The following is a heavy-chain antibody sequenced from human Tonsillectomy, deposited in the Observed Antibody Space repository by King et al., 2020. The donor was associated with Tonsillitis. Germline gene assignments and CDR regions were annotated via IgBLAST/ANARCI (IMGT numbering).Heavy chain of an antibody. CDR2: ISGDGGGT. D-gene: IGHD5-24*01. J-gene: IGHJ6*03. CDR3: TKDMEGWLQGNHYYMDV. V-gene: IGHV3-43*02. CDR1: GFTFDDYA. Sequence: QLVQSGGGVVQPGGSLRLSCAASGFTFDDYAMHWVRQAPGKGLEWVSLISGDGGGTYYADSVTGRYTISRDNSKNSLYLQMNSLRTEDTALYYCTKDMEGWLQGNHYYMDVWGKGTTVTVSS.